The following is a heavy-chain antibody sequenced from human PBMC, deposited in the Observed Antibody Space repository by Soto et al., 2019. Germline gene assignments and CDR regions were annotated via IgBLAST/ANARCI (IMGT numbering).Heavy chain of an antibody. Sequence: GVSLRLSYAASGFPFSSYAMSWVRQAPGKGLEWVSAISGSGGSTYSADSVKGRFTISRDNSKNTLYVQMNNLRAEDTAVYYCAKDQHPAAGTHYYYYGMDVWGQGTTVTVSS. CDR1: GFPFSSYA. J-gene: IGHJ6*02. CDR2: ISGSGGST. CDR3: AKDQHPAAGTHYYYYGMDV. D-gene: IGHD6-13*01. V-gene: IGHV3-23*01.